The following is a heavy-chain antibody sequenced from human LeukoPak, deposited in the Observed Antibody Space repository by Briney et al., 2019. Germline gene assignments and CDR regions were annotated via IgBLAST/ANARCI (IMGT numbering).Heavy chain of an antibody. V-gene: IGHV1-69*05. CDR3: ARGGYCSSTSCYFLGDNYYFDY. CDR2: IIPIFGTA. Sequence: ASVKVSCKASGYTFTSYGISWVRQAPGQGLEWMGRIIPIFGTANYAQKFQGRVTITTDESTSTAYMELSSLRSEDTAVYYCARGGYCSSTSCYFLGDNYYFDYWGQGTLVTVSS. CDR1: GYTFTSYG. D-gene: IGHD2-2*01. J-gene: IGHJ4*02.